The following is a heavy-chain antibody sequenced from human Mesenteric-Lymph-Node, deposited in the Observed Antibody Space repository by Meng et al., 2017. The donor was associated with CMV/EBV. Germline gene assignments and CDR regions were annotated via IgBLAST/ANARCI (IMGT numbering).Heavy chain of an antibody. V-gene: IGHV1-2*02. CDR2: INPNSGGT. Sequence: ASVKVSCKASGYTFTGYYMHWVRQAPRQGLEWMGWINPNSGGTNYAQKFQGRVTMTRDTSISTAYMELSRLRSDDTAVYYCARDRSSHYYDSSGPENMNWFDPWGQGTLVTVSS. J-gene: IGHJ5*02. CDR3: ARDRSSHYYDSSGPENMNWFDP. CDR1: GYTFTGYY. D-gene: IGHD3-22*01.